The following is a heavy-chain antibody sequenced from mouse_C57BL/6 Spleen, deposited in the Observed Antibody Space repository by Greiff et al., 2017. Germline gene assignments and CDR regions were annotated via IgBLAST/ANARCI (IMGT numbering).Heavy chain of an antibody. CDR3: AREGGTGTWYVDV. V-gene: IGHV3-6*01. CDR2: ISYDGSN. J-gene: IGHJ1*03. Sequence: EVKLVESGPGLVKPSQSLSLTCSVTGYSITSGYYWNWIRQVPGNKLEWMRYISYDGSNNYNPSLKKRISRTRDTSKNQFFLKLNSVTTEDTATYYCAREGGTGTWYVDVWGTGTTVTVSS. CDR1: GYSITSGYY. D-gene: IGHD4-1*01.